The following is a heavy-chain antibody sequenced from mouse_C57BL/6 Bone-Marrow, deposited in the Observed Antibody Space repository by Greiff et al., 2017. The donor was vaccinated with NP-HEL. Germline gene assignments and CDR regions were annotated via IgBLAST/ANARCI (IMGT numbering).Heavy chain of an antibody. CDR2: IRSKSNNYAT. V-gene: IGHV10-1*01. CDR1: GFSFNTYA. J-gene: IGHJ3*01. CDR3: VRQDYYGYDGFAY. Sequence: EVKLVESGGGLVQPKGSLKLSCAASGFSFNTYAMNWVRQAPGKGLEWVARIRSKSNNYATYYADSVKDRFTISRDDSESMLYLQMNNLKTEDTAMYYCVRQDYYGYDGFAYWGQGTLVTVSA. D-gene: IGHD2-2*01.